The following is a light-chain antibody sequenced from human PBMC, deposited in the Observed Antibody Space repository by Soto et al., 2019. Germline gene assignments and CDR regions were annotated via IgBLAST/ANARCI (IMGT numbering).Light chain of an antibody. J-gene: IGLJ1*01. CDR2: DVS. CDR1: ISDVGGNDY. V-gene: IGLV2-14*03. CDR3: VSYTRSTTYV. Sequence: QSALTQPASVSGSPGQSITISCTGTISDVGGNDYVSWYQQHPGKAPKVIIYDVSYRPSGISNRFSGSKSGKTASLVISGLQAEDEAKYYCVSYTRSTTYVFGTGTKLTVL.